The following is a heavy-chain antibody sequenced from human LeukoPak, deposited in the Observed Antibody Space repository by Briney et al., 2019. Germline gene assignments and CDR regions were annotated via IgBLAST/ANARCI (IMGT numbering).Heavy chain of an antibody. CDR2: ISYSGST. CDR3: ASLYDRGAFDI. D-gene: IGHD3-22*01. J-gene: IGHJ3*02. CDR1: DDSISSSY. V-gene: IGHV4-59*08. Sequence: PSETLSLTCTVFDDSISSSYWSWIRQPPGKGLEWIGYISYSGSTNYNPSLKSRVTISVDTSKNQFSLKLSSVTAADTAVYYCASLYDRGAFDIWGQGTMVTVSS.